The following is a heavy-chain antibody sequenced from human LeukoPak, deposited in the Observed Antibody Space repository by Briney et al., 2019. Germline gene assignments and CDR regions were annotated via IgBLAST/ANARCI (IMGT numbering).Heavy chain of an antibody. J-gene: IGHJ4*02. CDR3: ARGGDYYDSSAYYLPEFIDY. V-gene: IGHV4-34*01. Sequence: SETLSLTCAIYSESFSGYFWSWIRQPPGKGLEWIGEINYSGSTNYNPSLKSRVTISVDTSKNQFSLKLTSVTAADTAVYYCARGGDYYDSSAYYLPEFIDYWGQGTLVTVSS. CDR1: SESFSGYF. CDR2: INYSGST. D-gene: IGHD3-22*01.